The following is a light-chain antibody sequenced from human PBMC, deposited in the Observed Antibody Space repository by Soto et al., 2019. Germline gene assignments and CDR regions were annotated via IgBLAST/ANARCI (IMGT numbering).Light chain of an antibody. CDR3: QQVNSSPFT. V-gene: IGKV1-12*01. CDR2: AAS. J-gene: IGKJ3*01. CDR1: QGVSSG. Sequence: DLQMTQSPSSVSASVGDRVIITCRASQGVSSGLGWYQQKPGKAPKLLIYAASNLQSGAPSRFSGSGSGTDFTLTISNLQPEDFATYYCQQVNSSPFTFGPGTKVDIK.